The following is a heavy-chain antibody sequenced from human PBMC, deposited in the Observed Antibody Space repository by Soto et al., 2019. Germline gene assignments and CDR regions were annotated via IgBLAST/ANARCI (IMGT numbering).Heavy chain of an antibody. V-gene: IGHV5-51*01. J-gene: IGHJ6*03. CDR1: GYSFTGYW. CDR3: ARQGYGDYVGLDYYYYYMDV. CDR2: IYPGDSDT. D-gene: IGHD4-17*01. Sequence: PGESLKISCKGSGYSFTGYWIGWVRQMPGKGLEWMGIIYPGDSDTRYSPSFQGQVTISADKSISTAYLQWSSLKASDTAMYYCARQGYGDYVGLDYYYYYMDVWGKGTTVTVSS.